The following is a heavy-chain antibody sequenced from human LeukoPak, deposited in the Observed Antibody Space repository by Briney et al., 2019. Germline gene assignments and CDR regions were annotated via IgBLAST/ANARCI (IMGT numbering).Heavy chain of an antibody. CDR3: ARDYVDYDILTGYIHH. J-gene: IGHJ1*01. Sequence: GRSLRLSCAASGFTVSSNYMSWVRQAPGKGLEWVSVIYSGGSTYYADSVKGRFTISRDNSKNTLYLQMNSLRAEDTAVYYCARDYVDYDILTGYIHHWGQGTLVTVSS. CDR1: GFTVSSNY. D-gene: IGHD3-9*01. V-gene: IGHV3-66*01. CDR2: IYSGGST.